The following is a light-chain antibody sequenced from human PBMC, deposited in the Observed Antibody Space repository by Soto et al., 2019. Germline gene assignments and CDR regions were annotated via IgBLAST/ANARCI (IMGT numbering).Light chain of an antibody. J-gene: IGKJ2*01. Sequence: EIVLTQSPATLSLSPGERATLSCRASQSVSSYLAWYQQKPGHAPRLLIYDASNRAAGIPARFSGSGSGTDFTRTISSLEPEDFAVYYCQQRSNSSTFGQGTKLQIK. V-gene: IGKV3-11*01. CDR3: QQRSNSST. CDR1: QSVSSY. CDR2: DAS.